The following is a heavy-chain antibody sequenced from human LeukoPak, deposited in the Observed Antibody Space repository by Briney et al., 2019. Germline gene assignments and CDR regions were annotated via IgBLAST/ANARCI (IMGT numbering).Heavy chain of an antibody. Sequence: PSQTLSLTCTVSGGSISSGNYYWSWIRQPAGKGLEWIGRIYTSGSTNYNPSLKSRVTISVDTSKNQFSLKLSSVTAADTAVYYCARPHPYCGGDCYSFDYWGQGTLVTVSS. CDR1: GGSISSGNYY. V-gene: IGHV4-61*02. CDR2: IYTSGST. D-gene: IGHD2-21*01. CDR3: ARPHPYCGGDCYSFDY. J-gene: IGHJ4*02.